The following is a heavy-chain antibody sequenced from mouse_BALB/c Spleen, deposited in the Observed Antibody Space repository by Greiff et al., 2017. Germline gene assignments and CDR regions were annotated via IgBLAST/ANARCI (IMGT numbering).Heavy chain of an antibody. CDR3: ARGGWLLNFDY. J-gene: IGHJ2*01. Sequence: EVHLVESGGGLVKPGGSLKLSCAASGFTFSSYAMSWVRQTPEKRLEWVASISSGGSTYYPDSVKGRFTISRDNARNILYLQMSSLRSEDTAMYYCARGGWLLNFDYWGQGTTLTVSS. V-gene: IGHV5-6-5*01. D-gene: IGHD2-3*01. CDR2: ISSGGST. CDR1: GFTFSSYA.